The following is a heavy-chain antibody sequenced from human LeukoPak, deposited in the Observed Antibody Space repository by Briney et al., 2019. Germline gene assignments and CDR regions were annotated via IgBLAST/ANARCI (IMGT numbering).Heavy chain of an antibody. CDR1: GGSISSSSYY. J-gene: IGHJ4*02. D-gene: IGHD5-18*01. CDR3: SRHLPYSFGYCDC. CDR2: IYYSGST. V-gene: IGHV4-39*01. Sequence: SETLSLTCTVSGGSISSSSYYWGWIRQPPGKRLEWIGTIYYSGSTYYNPSLKSRVTVSVDTSKNQFSLKLSSVTAADTAVYYCSRHLPYSFGYCDCWGQGTLVTVSS.